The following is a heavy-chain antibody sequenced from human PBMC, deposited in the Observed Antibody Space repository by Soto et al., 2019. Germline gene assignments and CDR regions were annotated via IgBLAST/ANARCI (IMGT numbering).Heavy chain of an antibody. D-gene: IGHD6-13*01. CDR3: ARSLPRIAATRDAFDI. J-gene: IGHJ3*02. CDR2: ISSSSSYI. Sequence: GGSLRLSCAASGFTFSSYSMNWVRQAPGKGLEWVSSISSSSSYIYYADSVKGRFTISRDNAKNSLYLQMNSLRAEDTAVYYCARSLPRIAATRDAFDIWGQRTMVTVSS. CDR1: GFTFSSYS. V-gene: IGHV3-21*01.